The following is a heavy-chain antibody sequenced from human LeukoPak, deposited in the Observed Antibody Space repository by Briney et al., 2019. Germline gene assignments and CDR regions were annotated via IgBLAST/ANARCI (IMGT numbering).Heavy chain of an antibody. D-gene: IGHD2-8*01. V-gene: IGHV4-4*07. CDR1: SGSISSYY. CDR2: IYTSGST. Sequence: SETLSLTCTVSSGSISSYYWSWIRQPAGKGLEWIGRIYTSGSTNYNPSLKSRVTMSVDTSKNQFSLELSSVTAADTAVYYCAREGYCTNGVCLDYWGQGTLVTVSS. J-gene: IGHJ4*02. CDR3: AREGYCTNGVCLDY.